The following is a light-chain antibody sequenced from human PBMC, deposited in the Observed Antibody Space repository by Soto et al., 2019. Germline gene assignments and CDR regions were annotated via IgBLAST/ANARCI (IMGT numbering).Light chain of an antibody. CDR3: IQDFISPLT. V-gene: IGKV1-5*01. CDR1: QSISSW. CDR2: DAS. J-gene: IGKJ1*01. Sequence: DIQMTQSPSTLSASVGDRVTITCRASQSISSWLAWYQQKPGKAPKLLIYDASSLESGVPSRFSGRGSGTNFTLTISSLQPEDFATYYCIQDFISPLTVGQGTKVEL.